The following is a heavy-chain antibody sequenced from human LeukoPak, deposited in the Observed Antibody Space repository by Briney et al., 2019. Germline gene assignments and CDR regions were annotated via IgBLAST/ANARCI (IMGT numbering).Heavy chain of an antibody. V-gene: IGHV4-61*01. J-gene: IGHJ4*02. D-gene: IGHD2-15*01. CDR1: GGSISSGSYY. CDR3: ARAPGYCSGGSCYAAPFCFDY. Sequence: SETLSLTGTVSGGSISSGSYYWSRIRQPPGNGLEWKGNIYYSGSTNYNPSPKSRVTISVDTSKNQFSLKLSSVTAADTAVYYCARAPGYCSGGSCYAAPFCFDYWGQGTLVTVSS. CDR2: IYYSGST.